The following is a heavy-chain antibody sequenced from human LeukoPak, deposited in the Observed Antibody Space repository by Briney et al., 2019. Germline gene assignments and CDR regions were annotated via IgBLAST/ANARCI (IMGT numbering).Heavy chain of an antibody. V-gene: IGHV1-18*01. D-gene: IGHD2-2*01. CDR3: ARQEYCSSTSCPSYYYYGMDV. CDR2: ISALNGNT. CDR1: GYIFTSYG. Sequence: GASVKVSCEASGYIFTSYGFAWVRQAPGQGLEWMGWISALNGNTNYAQKFQGRVTMTTDTSTSTAYMELRSLTSDDTAMYYCARQEYCSSTSCPSYYYYGMDVWGQGTTVTVSS. J-gene: IGHJ6*02.